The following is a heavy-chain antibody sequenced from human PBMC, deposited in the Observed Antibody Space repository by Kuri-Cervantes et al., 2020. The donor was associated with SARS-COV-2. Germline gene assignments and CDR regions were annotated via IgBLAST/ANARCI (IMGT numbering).Heavy chain of an antibody. CDR2: IKQDGSEK. D-gene: IGHD1-26*01. Sequence: LSLTCAASGFTFSSYWMSWVRQAPGKGLEWVANIKQDGSEKYYVDSVKGRFTISRDNAKNSLYLQMNSLRAEDTAVYYFARDYVVEREPLTFDIWGQGTMVTVSS. J-gene: IGHJ3*02. CDR1: GFTFSSYW. V-gene: IGHV3-7*01. CDR3: ARDYVVEREPLTFDI.